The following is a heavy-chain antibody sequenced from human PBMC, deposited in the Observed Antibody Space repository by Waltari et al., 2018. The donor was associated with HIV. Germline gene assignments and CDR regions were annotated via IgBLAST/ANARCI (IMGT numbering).Heavy chain of an antibody. CDR3: AKDNGLGTYYYYYGMDV. J-gene: IGHJ6*02. D-gene: IGHD1-1*01. V-gene: IGHV3-30*02. Sequence: QVQLVESEGGVVQPGGSLRLSCAASGFTFNNFGIYWVRQAPGKGRGWVAYIRNDGSNRKDGDSVKGRFTISRDNSKNTVHLEMKSLRVEDTAVYYCAKDNGLGTYYYYYGMDVWGQGTAVTVSS. CDR1: GFTFNNFG. CDR2: IRNDGSNR.